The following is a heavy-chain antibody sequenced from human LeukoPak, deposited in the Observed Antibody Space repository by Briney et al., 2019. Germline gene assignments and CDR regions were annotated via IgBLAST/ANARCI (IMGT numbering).Heavy chain of an antibody. CDR1: GFTFSSYG. CDR3: AKDEGRLGYCSGGSCYDPTH. CDR2: IRYDGSNK. D-gene: IGHD2-15*01. Sequence: SGGSLRLSCAASGFTFSSYGMHWVRQAPGKGLEWVAFIRYDGSNKYYADSVKGRFTISRGNSKNTLYLQMNSLIAEDTAVYYCAKDEGRLGYCSGGSCYDPTHWGQGTLVTVSS. V-gene: IGHV3-30*02. J-gene: IGHJ4*02.